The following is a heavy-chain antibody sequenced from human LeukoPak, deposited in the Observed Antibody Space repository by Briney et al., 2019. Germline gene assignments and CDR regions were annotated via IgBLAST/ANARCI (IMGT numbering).Heavy chain of an antibody. CDR1: GYSFTSYW. D-gene: IGHD6-19*01. V-gene: IGHV5-51*01. CDR3: ARGLEYSSGWQGPGAFDY. J-gene: IGHJ4*02. Sequence: GESLKISCKGSGYSFTSYWIGWVRQMPGKGLEWMGIIYPGDSDTRYSPSFQGQVTISADKSISTAYLQWSSLKASDTAMYYCARGLEYSSGWQGPGAFDYWGQGTLVTVSS. CDR2: IYPGDSDT.